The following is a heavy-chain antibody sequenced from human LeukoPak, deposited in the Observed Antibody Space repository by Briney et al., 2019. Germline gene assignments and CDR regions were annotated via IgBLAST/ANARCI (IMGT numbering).Heavy chain of an antibody. CDR2: VSYSGSP. Sequence: SETLSLTCTVSGDSISSSRYYWGWLRQPPVKGLEWIGSVSYSGSPYYNPSLKSRVTTSVDTSKNQFSLRLSSVSATDTTMYYCARHGWDYPSGTYYTFDPWGQGTLVTVSS. V-gene: IGHV4-39*01. CDR1: GDSISSSRYY. D-gene: IGHD3-10*01. CDR3: ARHGWDYPSGTYYTFDP. J-gene: IGHJ5*02.